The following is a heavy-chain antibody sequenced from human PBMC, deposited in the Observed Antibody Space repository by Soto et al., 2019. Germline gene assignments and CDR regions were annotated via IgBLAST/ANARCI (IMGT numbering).Heavy chain of an antibody. D-gene: IGHD3-3*01. J-gene: IGHJ6*02. CDR2: INHSGST. CDR3: ARMISTRPPNTISGYGMDV. V-gene: IGHV4-34*01. Sequence: SETLSLTCAVYGGSFSGYYWSWIRQPPGKGLEWIGEINHSGSTNYNPSLKSRVTISVDTSKNQFSLKLSSVTAADTAVYYCARMISTRPPNTISGYGMDVWGQGTTVTVSS. CDR1: GGSFSGYY.